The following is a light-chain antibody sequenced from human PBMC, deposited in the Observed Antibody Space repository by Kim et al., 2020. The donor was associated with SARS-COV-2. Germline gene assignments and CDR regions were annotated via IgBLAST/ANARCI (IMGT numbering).Light chain of an antibody. J-gene: IGLJ2*01. V-gene: IGLV2-14*03. CDR3: SSYTSRSNFGV. CDR2: DVS. CDR1: SNY. Sequence: GSPGQSITISCTGTSNYVSWYQQHPGKAPKLMIFDVSDRPSGVSNRFSGSKSGNTASLTISGLRAEDEAAYYCSSYTSRSNFGVFGGGTQLTVL.